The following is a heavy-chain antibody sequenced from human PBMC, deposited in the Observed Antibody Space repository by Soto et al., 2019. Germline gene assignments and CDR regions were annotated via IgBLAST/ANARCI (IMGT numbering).Heavy chain of an antibody. CDR3: ARLQWLAPTTGSAFDI. CDR1: GFTFSSHW. Sequence: PGGSLRLSCAASGFTFSSHWMSWVRQAPGKGLEWVANIKQDGSEKYYVDSVKGRFTISRDNAKNSLYLQMNSLRAEDTAVYYCARLQWLAPTTGSAFDIWGQGTMVTVSS. D-gene: IGHD6-19*01. J-gene: IGHJ3*02. CDR2: IKQDGSEK. V-gene: IGHV3-7*01.